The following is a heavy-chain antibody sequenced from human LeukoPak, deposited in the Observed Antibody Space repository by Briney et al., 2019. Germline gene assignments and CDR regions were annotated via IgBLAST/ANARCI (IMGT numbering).Heavy chain of an antibody. CDR3: TRLYPCGSCSPNWFDP. D-gene: IGHD2-15*01. V-gene: IGHV3-73*01. CDR1: GFTFSGSA. J-gene: IGHJ5*02. Sequence: GGSLRLSCAASGFTFSGSAMLWVRQASGKGLEWVGRIRSKASSYATAYAASVKGRFTISRDDSKNTAYLQMNSLKTEDTAVYYCTRLYPCGSCSPNWFDPWGQGTLVTVSS. CDR2: IRSKASSYAT.